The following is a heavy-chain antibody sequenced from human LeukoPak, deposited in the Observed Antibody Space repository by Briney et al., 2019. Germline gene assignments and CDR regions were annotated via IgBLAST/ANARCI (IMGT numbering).Heavy chain of an antibody. V-gene: IGHV4-59*01. CDR2: IYYSGST. CDR1: GGSISSYY. CDR3: ARVASSWYNYFDY. D-gene: IGHD6-13*01. Sequence: NPSGTLSLTCTVSGGSISSYYWSWIRQPPGKGLEWIGYIYYSGSTNYNPSLTSRVTISVDTSKNQFSLKLSSVTAADTAVYYCARVASSWYNYFDYWGQGALVTVSS. J-gene: IGHJ4*02.